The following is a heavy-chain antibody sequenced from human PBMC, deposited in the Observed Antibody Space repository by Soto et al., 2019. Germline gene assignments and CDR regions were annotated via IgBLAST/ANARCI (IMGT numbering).Heavy chain of an antibody. Sequence: GGSLRPSCAASGFTFSSYSMNWVRQAPGKWLEWVSYISSSSSTIYYADSVKGRFTISRDNAKNSLYLQMNSLRDEDTAVYYCARDRTDSGYDSYYFDYWGQGTLVTVSS. CDR2: ISSSSSTI. J-gene: IGHJ4*02. CDR1: GFTFSSYS. D-gene: IGHD5-12*01. V-gene: IGHV3-48*02. CDR3: ARDRTDSGYDSYYFDY.